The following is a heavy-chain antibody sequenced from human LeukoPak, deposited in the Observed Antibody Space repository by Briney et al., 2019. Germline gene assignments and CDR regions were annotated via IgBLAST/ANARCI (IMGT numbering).Heavy chain of an antibody. CDR2: VNPNSGGT. Sequence: ASVKVSCKVSGYTFTVYYMHWVRQAPGQGLEWLGWVNPNSGGTNYAQNFQGRVTMTRDTSISTAYMELSRLRSDDTAVYYCARDQGHVGNSWDYWGQGTLVTVSS. J-gene: IGHJ4*02. V-gene: IGHV1-2*02. D-gene: IGHD4-23*01. CDR1: GYTFTVYY. CDR3: ARDQGHVGNSWDY.